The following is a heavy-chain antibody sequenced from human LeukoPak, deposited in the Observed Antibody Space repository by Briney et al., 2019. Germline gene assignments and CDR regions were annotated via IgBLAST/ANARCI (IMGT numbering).Heavy chain of an antibody. D-gene: IGHD3-10*01. V-gene: IGHV3-66*01. Sequence: GGSLRLSCAASGFTVSSNYMSWVRQAPGKGLEWVSVIYSGGSTHYADSVKGRFTISRDNSKNTLYLQMNSLRAEDTAVYYCARAPYYGSGSYFFRDWYFDLWGRGTLVTVSS. CDR3: ARAPYYGSGSYFFRDWYFDL. J-gene: IGHJ2*01. CDR2: IYSGGST. CDR1: GFTVSSNY.